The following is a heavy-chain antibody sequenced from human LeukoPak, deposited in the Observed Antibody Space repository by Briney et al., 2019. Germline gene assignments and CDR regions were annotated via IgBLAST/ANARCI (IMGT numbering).Heavy chain of an antibody. CDR2: INHSGST. V-gene: IGHV4-34*01. CDR1: GGSFSGYY. D-gene: IGHD3-9*01. Sequence: SETLSLTCAVYGGSFSGYYWSWIRQPPGKGLEWIGEINHSGSTNYNPSLKSRVTISVDTSKNQFSLKLSSVTAADTAVYYCARGGGLRYFDWLLSWGQGTLVTVSS. J-gene: IGHJ5*02. CDR3: ARGGGLRYFDWLLS.